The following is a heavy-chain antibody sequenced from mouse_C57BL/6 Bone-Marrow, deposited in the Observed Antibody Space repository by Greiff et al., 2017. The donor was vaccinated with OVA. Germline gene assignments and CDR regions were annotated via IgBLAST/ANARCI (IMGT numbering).Heavy chain of an antibody. D-gene: IGHD2-4*01. CDR2: ISGGGGNT. J-gene: IGHJ2*01. Sequence: DVMLVESGGGLVKPGGSLKLSCAASGFTFSSYTMSWVRQTPEKRLEWVATISGGGGNTYYPDSVKGRFTISRDNAKNTLYLQMSSLRSEDTALYYCARPGTGDYDYFDYWGQGTTLTVSS. CDR3: ARPGTGDYDYFDY. CDR1: GFTFSSYT. V-gene: IGHV5-9*01.